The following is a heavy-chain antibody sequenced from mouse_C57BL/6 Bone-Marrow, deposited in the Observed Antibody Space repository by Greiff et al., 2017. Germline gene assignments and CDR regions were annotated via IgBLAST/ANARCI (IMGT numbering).Heavy chain of an antibody. Sequence: VQLQQPGAELVRPGTSVKLSCKASGYTFTSYWMHWVKQRPGQGLEWIGVIDPSDSYTNYTQKFKGKSTLTVDTSSSTAYMQLSILTSEDSAVYYCARTYYYGSSYGFAYWGQGTLVTVSA. D-gene: IGHD1-1*01. CDR1: GYTFTSYW. CDR3: ARTYYYGSSYGFAY. CDR2: IDPSDSYT. J-gene: IGHJ3*01. V-gene: IGHV1-59*01.